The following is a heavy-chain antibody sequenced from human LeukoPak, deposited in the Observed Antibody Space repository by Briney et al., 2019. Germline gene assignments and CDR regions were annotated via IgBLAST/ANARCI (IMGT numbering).Heavy chain of an antibody. Sequence: GASVKVSCKASGYTFTGYYMHWVRQAPGQGLEWMGWINPNSGGTNYAQKFQGRVTMTRDTSISTAYMELSRLRSDDTAVYYCARDGDYGDYRGGNWFDPWGQGTLVTVSS. J-gene: IGHJ5*02. D-gene: IGHD4-17*01. CDR3: ARDGDYGDYRGGNWFDP. CDR1: GYTFTGYY. CDR2: INPNSGGT. V-gene: IGHV1-2*02.